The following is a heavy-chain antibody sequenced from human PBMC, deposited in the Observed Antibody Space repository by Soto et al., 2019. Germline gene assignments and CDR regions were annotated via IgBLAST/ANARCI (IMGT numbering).Heavy chain of an antibody. CDR1: GFTFSGSA. Sequence: EVQLVESGGGLVQPGGSLKLSCAASGFTFSGSAMHWVRQASGKGLEWVGRIRSKANSYATAYAASVKGRFTISRDDSKNTAYLQMNSLKSEDTGVYCCTSPHYDYIWGSYRDYWGQGTLVTVSS. V-gene: IGHV3-73*01. J-gene: IGHJ4*02. D-gene: IGHD3-16*02. CDR2: IRSKANSYAT. CDR3: TSPHYDYIWGSYRDY.